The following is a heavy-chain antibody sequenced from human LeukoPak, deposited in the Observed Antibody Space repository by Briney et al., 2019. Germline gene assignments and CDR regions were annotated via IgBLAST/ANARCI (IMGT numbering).Heavy chain of an antibody. CDR2: ISSSSSYI. Sequence: GGSLRLSCAASGFTFSSYSMNWVRQAPGKGLEWVSSISSSSSYIYYADSVKGRFTISRDNAKNSLYLQMNSLRAEDTAVYYCARESSIAARLVDYWGQGTLVTVSS. D-gene: IGHD6-6*01. CDR3: ARESSIAARLVDY. CDR1: GFTFSSYS. J-gene: IGHJ4*02. V-gene: IGHV3-21*01.